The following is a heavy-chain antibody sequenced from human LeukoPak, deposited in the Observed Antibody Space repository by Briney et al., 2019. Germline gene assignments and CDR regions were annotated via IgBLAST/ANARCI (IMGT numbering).Heavy chain of an antibody. D-gene: IGHD3-16*01. CDR2: ISSSSSYI. Sequence: GGSLRLSCAASGFTFSRYSMSWVRQAPGKGLEWVSSISSSSSYIYYADSVKGRFTISRDNAKNSLYLQMSNLRAEDTAVYFCARGGGLDVWGQGATVTVSS. J-gene: IGHJ6*02. CDR1: GFTFSRYS. CDR3: ARGGGLDV. V-gene: IGHV3-21*04.